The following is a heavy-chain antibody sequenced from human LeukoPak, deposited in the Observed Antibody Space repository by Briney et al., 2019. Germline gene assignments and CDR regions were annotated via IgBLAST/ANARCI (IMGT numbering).Heavy chain of an antibody. V-gene: IGHV4-59*08. D-gene: IGHD3-22*01. J-gene: IGHJ2*01. CDR1: GGSISSYY. Sequence: SETLSLTCTVSGGSISSYYWNWIRQPPGKGLEWIGYIYYSGSTNYNPSLKSRVTISVDTSKNQFSLKLSSVTAADTAVYYCARLEYYDSSARYWYFDLWGRGTLVTVSS. CDR2: IYYSGST. CDR3: ARLEYYDSSARYWYFDL.